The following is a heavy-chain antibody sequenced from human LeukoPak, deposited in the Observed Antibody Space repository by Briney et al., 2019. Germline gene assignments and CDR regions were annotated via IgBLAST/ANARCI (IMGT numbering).Heavy chain of an antibody. CDR3: ARGGVVAATPLVYYYYMDA. V-gene: IGHV1-2*02. D-gene: IGHD2-15*01. CDR1: GYTFTGYY. Sequence: GASVKVSCKASGYTFTGYYMHWVRQAPGQGLEWMGWINPNSGGTNYAQKFQGRVTMTRDTSISTAYMELSRLRSDDTAVYYCARGGVVAATPLVYYYYMDAWGKGTTVTVSS. CDR2: INPNSGGT. J-gene: IGHJ6*03.